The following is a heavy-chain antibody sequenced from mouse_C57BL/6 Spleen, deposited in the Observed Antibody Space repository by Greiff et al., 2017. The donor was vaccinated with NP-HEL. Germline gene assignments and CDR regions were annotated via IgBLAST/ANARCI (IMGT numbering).Heavy chain of an antibody. V-gene: IGHV6-3*01. D-gene: IGHD2-3*01. CDR3: TGSYDGYFVLAY. Sequence: DVMLVESGGGLVQPGGSMKLSCVASGFTFSNYWMNWVRQSPEKGLEWVAQIRLKSDNYATHYAESVKGRFTISRDDSKSSVYLQMNNLRAEDTGIYYCTGSYDGYFVLAYWGQGTLVTVSA. CDR2: IRLKSDNYAT. CDR1: GFTFSNYW. J-gene: IGHJ3*01.